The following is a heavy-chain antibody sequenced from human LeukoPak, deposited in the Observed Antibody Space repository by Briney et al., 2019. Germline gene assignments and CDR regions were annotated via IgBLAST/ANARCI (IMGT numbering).Heavy chain of an antibody. CDR2: IYCDDDK. D-gene: IGHD6-13*01. CDR3: VHITAAGYLIPF. V-gene: IGHV2-5*02. J-gene: IGHJ4*02. Sequence: SGPTLVKPTQTLTLTCTFSGFSLSTSGVGVGWIRQPPGKALEWLALIYCDDDKRYSPSLKSRLTITKDTSKNQVVLTMTNMDPVDTATFYCVHITAAGYLIPFWGQGTLVTVSS. CDR1: GFSLSTSGVG.